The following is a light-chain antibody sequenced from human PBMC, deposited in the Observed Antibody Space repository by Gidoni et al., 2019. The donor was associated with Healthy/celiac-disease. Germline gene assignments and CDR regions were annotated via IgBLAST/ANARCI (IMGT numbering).Light chain of an antibody. V-gene: IGKV1-33*01. CDR2: DAS. J-gene: IGKJ5*01. CDR3: QQYET. Sequence: DIQMTQSPSSLSASVGDRVTITGQASQDISNYLNWYQQKPGKAPKLLIYDASNLETGVPSRFSGSGSGTDYTFTISSLQPEDIATYYCQQYETFGQGTRLEIK. CDR1: QDISNY.